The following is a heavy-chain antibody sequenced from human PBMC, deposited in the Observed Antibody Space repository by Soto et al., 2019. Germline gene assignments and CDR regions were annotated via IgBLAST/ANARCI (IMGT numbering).Heavy chain of an antibody. CDR2: ISTLNGNT. CDR3: ARRVQVWLPDYYGMDV. D-gene: IGHD5-18*01. J-gene: IGHJ6*02. V-gene: IGHV1-18*01. CDR1: GYDYVTYA. Sequence: QAKLVQSGAEVKKPGASVNVSCKASGYDYVTYAITWVRQRPGQGLEWMGGISTLNGNTNYAQNFQGRVTMTTDTSTRIVHLELRSLRSDYTAVYYCARRVQVWLPDYYGMDVWGQGTTVTVSS.